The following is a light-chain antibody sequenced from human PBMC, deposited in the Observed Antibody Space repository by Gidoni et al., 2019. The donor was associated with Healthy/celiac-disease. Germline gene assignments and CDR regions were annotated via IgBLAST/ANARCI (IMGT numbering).Light chain of an antibody. Sequence: DIQMTQSPTSLPASVGDRVTITCWASQGISSYLNWYQHKPGKAPKLLIYAASSLQSGVPSRFSGSGSGKDFTLTISSLQPEDFATYYCQQSYSTLYTFGQGTKLEIK. J-gene: IGKJ2*01. CDR3: QQSYSTLYT. CDR2: AAS. CDR1: QGISSY. V-gene: IGKV1-39*01.